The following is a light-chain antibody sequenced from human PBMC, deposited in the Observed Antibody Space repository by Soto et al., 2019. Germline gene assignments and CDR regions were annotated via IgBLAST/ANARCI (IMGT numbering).Light chain of an antibody. V-gene: IGKV3D-15*01. J-gene: IGKJ1*01. Sequence: EIVMTQSPATLSVSPGERATLSCRASQSISNNLAWYHQRPGQAPRLLIYGASTRATGIPARFSGSGSGTESTLTITSLQSEHFAVYYCQQYNNWWTFGQGTRVEIK. CDR1: QSISNN. CDR2: GAS. CDR3: QQYNNWWT.